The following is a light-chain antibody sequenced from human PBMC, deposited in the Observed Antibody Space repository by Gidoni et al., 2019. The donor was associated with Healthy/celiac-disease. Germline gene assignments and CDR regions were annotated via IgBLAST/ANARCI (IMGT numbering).Light chain of an antibody. Sequence: ELVLTQSPATLSLSPGERATLSCRASQSVSSYLAWYQQKPGQAPRLLIYDASNRATGIPARFSGSGSGTDFTLTISSLEPEDCAVYYCQQRSNWPSFGQXTRLEIK. J-gene: IGKJ5*01. V-gene: IGKV3-11*01. CDR1: QSVSSY. CDR2: DAS. CDR3: QQRSNWPS.